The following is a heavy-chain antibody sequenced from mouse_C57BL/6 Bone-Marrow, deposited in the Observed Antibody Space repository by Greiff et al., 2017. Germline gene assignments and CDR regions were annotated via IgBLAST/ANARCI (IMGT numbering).Heavy chain of an antibody. CDR2: ILPGSGST. J-gene: IGHJ3*01. CDR1: GYTFTGYW. D-gene: IGHD1-1*01. CDR3: ARITTVVAPVAY. V-gene: IGHV1-9*01. Sequence: QVQLQQSGAELMKPGASVKLSCKATGYTFTGYWIEWVKQRPGHGLEWIGEILPGSGSTNYHEQFKGKATFTADTSSNTAYMQLSSLTTEDSAIYYCARITTVVAPVAYWGQGTLVTVSA.